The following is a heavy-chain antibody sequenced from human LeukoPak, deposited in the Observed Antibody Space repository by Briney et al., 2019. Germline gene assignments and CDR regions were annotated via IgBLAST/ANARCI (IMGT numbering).Heavy chain of an antibody. CDR3: ARGHVGGSYRVDY. J-gene: IGHJ4*02. D-gene: IGHD1-26*01. CDR2: IDPNSGGT. CDR1: GYSFGSYY. Sequence: GASVKVSCKASGYSFGSYYIHWVRQAPGQGLEWMGYIDPNSGGTNYAQKSQGRVTMTRDTSITTAYMDLTNLRSDDTAMYYCARGHVGGSYRVDYWGQGTLVTVSS. V-gene: IGHV1-2*02.